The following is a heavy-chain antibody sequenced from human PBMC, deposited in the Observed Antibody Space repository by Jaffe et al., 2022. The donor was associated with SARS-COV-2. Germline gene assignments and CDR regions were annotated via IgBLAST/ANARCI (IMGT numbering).Heavy chain of an antibody. Sequence: EVQLVESGGGLVKPGRSLRLSCTASGFTFGDYAMSWFRQAPGKGLEWVGFIRSKAYGGTTEYAASVKGRFTISRDDSKSIAYLQMNSLKTEDTAVFYCTRVGGVVGAPKQFDYWGQGTLVTVSS. CDR2: IRSKAYGGTT. CDR3: TRVGGVVGAPKQFDY. V-gene: IGHV3-49*05. CDR1: GFTFGDYA. J-gene: IGHJ4*02. D-gene: IGHD1-26*01.